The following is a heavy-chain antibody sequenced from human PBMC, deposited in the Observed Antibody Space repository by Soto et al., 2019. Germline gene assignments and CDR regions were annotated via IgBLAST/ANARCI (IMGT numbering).Heavy chain of an antibody. J-gene: IGHJ6*02. Sequence: QVQLVQSGAEVKKPGASVKVSCKASGYTFTSYYMHWVRQAPGQGLEWMGIINPSGGSTSYAQKFQGRVTVTRETSTSTVYMEQSSLRSEDTAVYYCARGPMTAMVYYYYGMDVWGQGTTVTVSS. V-gene: IGHV1-46*01. CDR1: GYTFTSYY. D-gene: IGHD5-18*01. CDR2: INPSGGST. CDR3: ARGPMTAMVYYYYGMDV.